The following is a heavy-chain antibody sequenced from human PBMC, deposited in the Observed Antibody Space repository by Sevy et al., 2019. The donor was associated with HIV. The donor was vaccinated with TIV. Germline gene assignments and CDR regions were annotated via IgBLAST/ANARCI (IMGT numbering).Heavy chain of an antibody. CDR1: GFTFSSHA. Sequence: GGSLRLSCAASGFTFSSHAMSWVRQAPGKGLEWVSAISDSGTTTDYEDSVKGRFTISRDNSKNTLYLQMDGLRAEDTAIYYCARAFTGGYQQPFDYWGQGTLVTVSS. CDR3: ARAFTGGYQQPFDY. CDR2: ISDSGTTT. D-gene: IGHD1-26*01. J-gene: IGHJ4*02. V-gene: IGHV3-23*01.